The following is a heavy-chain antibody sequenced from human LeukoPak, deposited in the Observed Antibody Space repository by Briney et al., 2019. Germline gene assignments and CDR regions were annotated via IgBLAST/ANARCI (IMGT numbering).Heavy chain of an antibody. CDR3: ARDRVVVVAVTGVFDF. CDR2: INGGNGDT. V-gene: IGHV1-3*01. Sequence: ASVKASCKASGYTFTNYAMHWVRQAPGQRLEWMGWINGGNGDTKYSQKFQDRVTITTDTSATTAYMQLSSLRFEDTAVFYCARDRVVVVAVTGVFDFWGQGTLVTVSS. J-gene: IGHJ3*01. CDR1: GYTFTNYA. D-gene: IGHD2-15*01.